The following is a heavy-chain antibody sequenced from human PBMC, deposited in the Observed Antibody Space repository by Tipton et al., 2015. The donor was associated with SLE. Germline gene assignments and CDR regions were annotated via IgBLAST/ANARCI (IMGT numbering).Heavy chain of an antibody. Sequence: TLSLTCTVYGGSFSAYYCSWIRQPPGKGLEWLGEINHSGSTNYNPSLKSRVTISVGTSKKQFSLKLNSVTAADTAVYYCARDRAGGIDYWGQGTLVTVSS. J-gene: IGHJ4*02. V-gene: IGHV4-34*01. CDR3: ARDRAGGIDY. CDR2: INHSGST. D-gene: IGHD6-13*01. CDR1: GGSFSAYY.